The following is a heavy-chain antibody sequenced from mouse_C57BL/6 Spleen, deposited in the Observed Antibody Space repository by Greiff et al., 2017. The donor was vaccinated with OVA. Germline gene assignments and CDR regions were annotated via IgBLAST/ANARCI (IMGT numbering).Heavy chain of an antibody. Sequence: QVQLQQSGPELVKPGASVKISCKASGYAFSSYWMNWVKQRPGKGLEWIGRIYPGDGDTTYNGKFKGKATLTADKSSSTAYMQLKSLTSEDSAVYYCAREKGNYDAMDYWGQGTTVTVSS. D-gene: IGHD2-1*01. J-gene: IGHJ4*01. CDR1: GYAFSSYW. CDR3: AREKGNYDAMDY. V-gene: IGHV1-82*01. CDR2: IYPGDGDT.